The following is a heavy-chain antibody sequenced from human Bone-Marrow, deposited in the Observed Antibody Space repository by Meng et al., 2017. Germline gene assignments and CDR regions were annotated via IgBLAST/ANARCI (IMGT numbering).Heavy chain of an antibody. J-gene: IGHJ4*02. Sequence: VQLHQAGPRLLKPSQTLSLTCAISGDSVSGNRALWHWVRQSPSRGLEWLGHTYYRSQWQSHYGASVKSRISIYADTSRNQFSLILNSVTPEDTAVYYCASWYGESWGQGTLVTVSS. D-gene: IGHD3-10*01. CDR3: ASWYGES. CDR2: TYYRSQWQS. V-gene: IGHV6-1*01. CDR1: GDSVSGNRAL.